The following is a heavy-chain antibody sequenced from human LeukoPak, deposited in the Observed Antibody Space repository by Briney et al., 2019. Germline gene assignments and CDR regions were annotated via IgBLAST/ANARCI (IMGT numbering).Heavy chain of an antibody. D-gene: IGHD5-18*01. CDR2: MNPNSGNT. CDR1: GYTFTSYD. V-gene: IGHV1-8*01. CDR3: ARGATDTAMVESDY. Sequence: ASVKVSCKASGYTFTSYDINWVRQATGQGLEWMGWMNPNSGNTGYAQKSQGRVTMTRNTSISTAYMELSSLRSEDTAVYYCARGATDTAMVESDYWGQGTLVTVSS. J-gene: IGHJ4*02.